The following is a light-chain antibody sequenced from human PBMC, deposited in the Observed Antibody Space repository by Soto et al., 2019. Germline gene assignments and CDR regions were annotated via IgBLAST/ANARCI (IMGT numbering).Light chain of an antibody. CDR2: GAS. J-gene: IGKJ1*01. Sequence: EIVLTQSTGTLSLSPVERATLSCRASQSVSSSYLAWYQQKPGQAPRLLIYGASSRATVIPDRFSGSGSGTDFTLTISRLEPEDFAGYYFQHTETCGQGTKVEIK. CDR1: QSVSSSY. CDR3: QHTET. V-gene: IGKV3-20*01.